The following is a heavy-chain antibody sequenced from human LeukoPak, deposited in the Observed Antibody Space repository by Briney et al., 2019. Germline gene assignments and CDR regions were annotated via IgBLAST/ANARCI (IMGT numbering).Heavy chain of an antibody. V-gene: IGHV3-48*02. CDR1: GFTFSSYS. D-gene: IGHD5-18*01. CDR2: ISSSSKTI. Sequence: PGGSLRLSCAASGFTFSSYSMNWVRQAPGKGLEWVSYISSSSKTIYYADSVKGRFTISRDNAKNSLYLQMNSLRDEDTALYYCVTDTSMGGLFDYWGQGTPVTVSS. CDR3: VTDTSMGGLFDY. J-gene: IGHJ4*02.